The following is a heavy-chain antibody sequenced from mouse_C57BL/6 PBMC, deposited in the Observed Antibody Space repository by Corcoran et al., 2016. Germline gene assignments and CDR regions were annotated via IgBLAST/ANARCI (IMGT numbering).Heavy chain of an antibody. J-gene: IGHJ2*01. CDR3: ARGVLLLYYFDY. CDR1: GYSITSGYY. V-gene: IGHV3-6*01. Sequence: DVQLQESGPGLVKPSQSLSLTCSVTGYSITSGYYWNWIRQFPGNKLEWMGYISYDGSNNYNPSLKNRISITRDTSKNQFFLKLNSVTTEDTATYYCARGVLLLYYFDYWGQGTTLTVSS. CDR2: ISYDGSN. D-gene: IGHD1-1*01.